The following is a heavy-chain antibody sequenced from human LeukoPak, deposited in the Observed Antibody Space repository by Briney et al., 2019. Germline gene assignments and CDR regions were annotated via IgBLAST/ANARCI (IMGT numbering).Heavy chain of an antibody. CDR1: GSTFTGYN. J-gene: IGHJ6*03. CDR2: ISAYNGNT. V-gene: IGHV1-18*04. Sequence: ASVKVSCKASGSTFTGYNIHWVRQAPGQGLEWMGWISAYNGNTNYAQKLQGRVTMTTDTSTSTAYMELRSLRSDDTAVYYCARVAGSSSWYRYYYYYYMDVWGKGTTVTISS. CDR3: ARVAGSSSWYRYYYYYYMDV. D-gene: IGHD6-13*01.